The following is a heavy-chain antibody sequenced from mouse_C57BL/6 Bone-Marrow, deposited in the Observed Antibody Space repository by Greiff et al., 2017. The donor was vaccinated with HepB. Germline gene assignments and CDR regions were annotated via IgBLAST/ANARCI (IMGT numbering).Heavy chain of an antibody. Sequence: QVQLQQPGAELVKPGASVKLSCKASGYTFTSYWMHWVKQRPGQGLEWIGMIHPNSGSTNYNEKFKSKATLTVDKSSSTSYMQLSSLTSEDSAVYYSARYENYSNVDYWGQGTTLTVSS. J-gene: IGHJ2*01. D-gene: IGHD2-5*01. V-gene: IGHV1-64*01. CDR2: IHPNSGST. CDR3: ARYENYSNVDY. CDR1: GYTFTSYW.